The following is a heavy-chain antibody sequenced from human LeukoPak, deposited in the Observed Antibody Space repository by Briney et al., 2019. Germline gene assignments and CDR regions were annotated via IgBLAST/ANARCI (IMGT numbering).Heavy chain of an antibody. Sequence: SETLSLTCTVSGGSISSYYWSWIRQPPGKGLEWIGYIYYSGSTNYNPSLKSRVTISVDTSKNQFSLKLSSVTAADTAVYYCASLFGSSRREVDYWGQGTLVTVSS. CDR1: GGSISSYY. CDR2: IYYSGST. J-gene: IGHJ4*02. V-gene: IGHV4-59*01. D-gene: IGHD6-13*01. CDR3: ASLFGSSRREVDY.